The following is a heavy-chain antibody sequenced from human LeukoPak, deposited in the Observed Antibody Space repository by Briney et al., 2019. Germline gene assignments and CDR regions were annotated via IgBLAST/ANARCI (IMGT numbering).Heavy chain of an antibody. CDR1: GFTFSSYA. CDR2: ISYDGSNK. D-gene: IGHD7-27*01. V-gene: IGHV3-30-3*01. CDR3: AKDRSGFSH. J-gene: IGHJ4*02. Sequence: GGSLRLSCAASGFTFSSYAMHWVRQAPGKGLEWVAVISYDGSNKYYADSVKGRFTISRDNSKNTLYLQMNSLRAEDTAVYYCAKDRSGFSHWGQGTLVTVSS.